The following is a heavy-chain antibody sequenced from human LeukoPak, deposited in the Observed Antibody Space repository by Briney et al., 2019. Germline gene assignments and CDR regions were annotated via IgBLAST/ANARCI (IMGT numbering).Heavy chain of an antibody. D-gene: IGHD6-19*01. CDR3: AKQQWLVVRPGNYYFDY. CDR1: GLSLSNYP. CDR2: ITYDGAFDGGKT. Sequence: GGSLRLSCEASGLSLSNYPMHWVRQAPGKGLEWITLITYDGAFDGGKTYYADSVKGRFTVSRDNPKNTLYLQMNSLRAEDTAVYYCAKQQWLVVRPGNYYFDYWGQGTLVTVSS. V-gene: IGHV3-30*07. J-gene: IGHJ4*02.